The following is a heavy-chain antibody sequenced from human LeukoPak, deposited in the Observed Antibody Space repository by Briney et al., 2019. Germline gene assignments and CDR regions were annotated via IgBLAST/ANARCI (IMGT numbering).Heavy chain of an antibody. CDR3: ARDRYCSSFSCSFDY. J-gene: IGHJ4*02. Sequence: SQTLSLTCVISGDSVSSISVAWNWIRQSPSRGLEWLGRTYYRSTWYHEYAASVKSRVTINPDTSRNQFSLELKSVTPDDTALYYCARDRYCSSFSCSFDYWGQGTLVTVSS. CDR1: GDSVSSISVA. D-gene: IGHD2-2*01. V-gene: IGHV6-1*01. CDR2: TYYRSTWYH.